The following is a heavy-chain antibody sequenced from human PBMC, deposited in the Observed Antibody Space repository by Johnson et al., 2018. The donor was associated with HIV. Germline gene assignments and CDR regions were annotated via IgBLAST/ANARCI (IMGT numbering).Heavy chain of an antibody. Sequence: EVQLVESGGGLIQPGGSLRLSCAASGFTVSSNYMSWVRQAPGKGLEWVSVIYSGGSTYYADSVKGRFTISRDNAKYTVDLQMNSLRVEDTAVYYCAKVDCGGDTCAGYDPFELWGQGTLVTVSS. V-gene: IGHV3-53*01. D-gene: IGHD2-21*01. CDR3: AKVDCGGDTCAGYDPFEL. J-gene: IGHJ3*01. CDR1: GFTVSSNY. CDR2: IYSGGST.